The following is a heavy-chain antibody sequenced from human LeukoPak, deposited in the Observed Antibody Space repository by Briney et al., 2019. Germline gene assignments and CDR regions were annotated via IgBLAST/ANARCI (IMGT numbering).Heavy chain of an antibody. J-gene: IGHJ5*02. CDR2: ISGSGGST. D-gene: IGHD6-6*01. Sequence: SGGSLRVSCAASGFTFSSYAMSWVRQAPGKGLEWVPAISGSGGSTYYADSVKGRFTISRDNSKNTLYLQMNSLRAEDTAVYYCAKVEQPVSSLSWGQGTLVTVSS. CDR1: GFTFSSYA. V-gene: IGHV3-23*01. CDR3: AKVEQPVSSLS.